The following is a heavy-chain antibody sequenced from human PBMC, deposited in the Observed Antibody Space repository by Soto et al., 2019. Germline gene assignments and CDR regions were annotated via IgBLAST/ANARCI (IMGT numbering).Heavy chain of an antibody. CDR2: IFWDDDA. CDR1: GFSFSADGVG. D-gene: IGHD6-13*01. J-gene: IGHJ3*01. Sequence: QITLKESGPTLVKPTQTLTLTCIFSGFSFSADGVGVGWIRQPPGKALEWLALIFWDDDARYSPSLKSRLTTTKDTSKNQVVLTMPNMHPVDTATDYSAHAYGGSSWRKDAFDVWGPGTVVTVSS. CDR3: AHAYGGSSWRKDAFDV. V-gene: IGHV2-5*02.